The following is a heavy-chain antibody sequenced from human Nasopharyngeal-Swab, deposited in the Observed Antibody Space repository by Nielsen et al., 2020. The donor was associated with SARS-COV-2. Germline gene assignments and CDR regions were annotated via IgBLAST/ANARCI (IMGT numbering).Heavy chain of an antibody. Sequence: WIRQRPGKGLEWIGEINHSGSTNYNPSLKSRVTISEDTSKNQFSLKPSSVTAADTAVYYCASVGSSSWYQLWFDPWGQGTLVTVSS. CDR3: ASVGSSSWYQLWFDP. D-gene: IGHD6-13*01. J-gene: IGHJ5*02. CDR2: INHSGST. V-gene: IGHV4-34*01.